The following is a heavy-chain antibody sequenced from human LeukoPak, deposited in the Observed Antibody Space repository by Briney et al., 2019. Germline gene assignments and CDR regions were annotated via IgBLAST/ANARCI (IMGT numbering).Heavy chain of an antibody. V-gene: IGHV3-7*01. J-gene: IGHJ4*02. D-gene: IGHD6-19*01. CDR1: GFTFRTSW. Sequence: GGSQRLSCGASGFTFRTSWMNWVRQAPGKGLEWVASINPDGSEKYSVDSVKGRFTISRDNAKNSLYLQMNSLRAEDTAVYYCARDRGYSSFDYWGQGTLVTVSS. CDR3: ARDRGYSSFDY. CDR2: INPDGSEK.